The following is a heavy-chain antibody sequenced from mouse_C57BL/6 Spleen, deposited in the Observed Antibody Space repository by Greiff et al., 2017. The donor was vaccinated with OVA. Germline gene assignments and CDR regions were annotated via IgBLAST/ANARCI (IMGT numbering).Heavy chain of an antibody. V-gene: IGHV1-7*01. CDR1: GYTFTSYW. CDR3: AGYGSSYNYAMDY. Sequence: VMLVESGAELAKPGASVKLSCKASGYTFTSYWMHWVKQRPGQGLEWIGYINPSSGYTKYNQKFKDKATLTADKSSSTAYMQLSSLTYEDSAVYYCAGYGSSYNYAMDYWGQGTSVTVSS. CDR2: INPSSGYT. J-gene: IGHJ4*01. D-gene: IGHD1-1*01.